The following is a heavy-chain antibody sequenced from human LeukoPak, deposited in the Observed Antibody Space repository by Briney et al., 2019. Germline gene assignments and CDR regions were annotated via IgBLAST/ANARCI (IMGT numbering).Heavy chain of an antibody. J-gene: IGHJ6*03. CDR2: IYPGDSDT. CDR3: ARYTSSGYCSGGNCYDYYYYYMDV. V-gene: IGHV5-51*01. CDR1: GTTFAIYW. D-gene: IGHD2-15*01. Sequence: GESLQITCQGSGTTFAIYWIGCGRELPGKGLKWMAIIYPGDSDTRYSPSFQGQVTISADKSISTASLQWSSLKASDTAMYYCARYTSSGYCSGGNCYDYYYYYMDVWGKGTTVTVSS.